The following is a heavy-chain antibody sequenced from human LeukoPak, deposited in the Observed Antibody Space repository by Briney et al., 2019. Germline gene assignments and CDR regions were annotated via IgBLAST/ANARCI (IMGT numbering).Heavy chain of an antibody. CDR3: ARGYNYGSVTFDY. V-gene: IGHV5-51*01. Sequence: GESLKISCKGSGYSFTSYWVGWVRQMPGKGLEWMGIIYPGDSDTTTSPSFQGQVTISADKSISTAYLQWSSLKASDTAMYYCARGYNYGSVTFDYWGQGTLVTVSS. J-gene: IGHJ4*02. D-gene: IGHD5-18*01. CDR1: GYSFTSYW. CDR2: IYPGDSDT.